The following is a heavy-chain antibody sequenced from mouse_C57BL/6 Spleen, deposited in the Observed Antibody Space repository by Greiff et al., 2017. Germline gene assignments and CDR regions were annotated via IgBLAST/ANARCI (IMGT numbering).Heavy chain of an antibody. CDR1: GYTFTSYW. CDR3: ARGYSNYVLYFDY. Sequence: QVQLQQPGAELVRPGTSVKLSCKASGYTFTSYWMHWVKQRPGQGLEWIGVIDPSDSYTNYNQKFKGKATLTVDTSSSKAYMQLSSLTSEDSAVYYCARGYSNYVLYFDYWGQGTTLTVSS. V-gene: IGHV1-59*01. D-gene: IGHD2-5*01. J-gene: IGHJ2*01. CDR2: IDPSDSYT.